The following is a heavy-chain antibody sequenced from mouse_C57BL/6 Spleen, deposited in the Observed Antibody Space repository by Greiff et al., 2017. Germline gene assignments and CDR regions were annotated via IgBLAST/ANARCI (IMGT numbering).Heavy chain of an antibody. Sequence: QVQLQQSGAELVRPGTSVKVSCKASGYAFTNYLIEWVKQRPGQGLEWIGVINPGSGGTNYNEKFKGKATLTADKSSSTAYMQLSSLTSVVSAVYFCARLGECCDCDGWELADWGKGTLVTVSA. V-gene: IGHV1-54*01. CDR1: GYAFTNYL. CDR2: INPGSGGT. CDR3: ARLGECCDCDGWELAD. J-gene: IGHJ3*01. D-gene: IGHD2-4*01.